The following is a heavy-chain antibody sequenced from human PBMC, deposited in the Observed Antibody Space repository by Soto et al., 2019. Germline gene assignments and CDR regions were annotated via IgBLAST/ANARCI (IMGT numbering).Heavy chain of an antibody. J-gene: IGHJ4*02. Sequence: PSETLSLTCTVSGDSVNSGTYYWSWLRQPPGKGLEWIGYIYNSGTTKYNPSLKSRVTLSIDTSKNQFSLKLNSVTAADTAVYYCVSPEGYYDSSGYTLDYWGQGTLVTVSS. CDR3: VSPEGYYDSSGYTLDY. V-gene: IGHV4-61*01. CDR2: IYNSGTT. CDR1: GDSVNSGTYY. D-gene: IGHD3-22*01.